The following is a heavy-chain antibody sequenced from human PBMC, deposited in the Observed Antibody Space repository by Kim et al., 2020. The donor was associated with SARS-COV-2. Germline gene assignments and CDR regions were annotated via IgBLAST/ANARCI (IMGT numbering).Heavy chain of an antibody. V-gene: IGHV1-69*04. CDR3: AREGGIAAAGSAFDI. J-gene: IGHJ3*02. Sequence: AQKFQGGVTITAEKSTGTAYMELSSLRSEDTAVYYCAREGGIAAAGSAFDIWGQGTMVTVSS. D-gene: IGHD6-13*01.